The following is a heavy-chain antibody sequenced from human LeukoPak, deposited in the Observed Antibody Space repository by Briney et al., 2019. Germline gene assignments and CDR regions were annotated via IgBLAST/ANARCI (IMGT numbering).Heavy chain of an antibody. V-gene: IGHV3-11*01. J-gene: IGHJ4*02. CDR2: ISSSGTTI. Sequence: GGSLRLSCAASGFTFSDYYMSWIRQAPGKGLEWVSYISSSGTTIYYADSVKGRFTISRDNAKNTLYLQMNSLRAEDTAVYYCARRAGAYSHPYDYWGQGTLVTVSS. CDR3: ARRAGAYSHPYDY. D-gene: IGHD4/OR15-4a*01. CDR1: GFTFSDYY.